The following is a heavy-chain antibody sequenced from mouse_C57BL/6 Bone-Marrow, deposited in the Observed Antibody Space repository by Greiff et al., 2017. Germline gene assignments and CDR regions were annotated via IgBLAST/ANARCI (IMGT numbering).Heavy chain of an antibody. Sequence: QVHVKQSGPELVKPGASVKISCKASGYTFTDYCINWVKQRPGQGLEWIGLLFPGSGSTYYNEKFKGKATLTVDKSSSTAYMVLRSLTYSDSAVYTCERRGAFYSKTLDYARNNGGQGTSVTVAS. D-gene: IGHD2-5*01. CDR1: GYTFTDYC. CDR3: ERRGAFYSKTLDYARNN. V-gene: IGHV1-75*01. CDR2: LFPGSGST. J-gene: IGHJ4*01.